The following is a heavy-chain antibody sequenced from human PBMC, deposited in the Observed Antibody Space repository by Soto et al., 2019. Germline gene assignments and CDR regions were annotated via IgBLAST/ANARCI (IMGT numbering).Heavy chain of an antibody. CDR3: ARVSPRGDILTGWAYFDY. J-gene: IGHJ4*02. CDR1: GGSVSSGSYY. V-gene: IGHV4-61*01. D-gene: IGHD3-9*01. CDR2: IYYSGST. Sequence: QVQLQESGPGLVKPSETLSLTCTVSGGSVSSGSYYWSWIRQPPGKGLEWIGYIYYSGSTNYNPSLKSRVTISVDTSKNQFSLKLSSVTAADTAVYYCARVSPRGDILTGWAYFDYWGQGTLVTVSS.